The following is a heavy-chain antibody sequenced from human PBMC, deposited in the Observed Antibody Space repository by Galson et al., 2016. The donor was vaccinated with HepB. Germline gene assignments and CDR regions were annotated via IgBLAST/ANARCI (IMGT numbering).Heavy chain of an antibody. D-gene: IGHD2/OR15-2a*01. V-gene: IGHV3-30*18. CDR1: GFIFRGYG. Sequence: SLRLSCAGSGFIFRGYGMHWGRQAPGKGLEWVAADSMDGRRKFYADSVRGRFTISRDNSNNMLFLQMDSLRPDDTAVYYCAKRHEYCPPVGCSVDYWGQGTLVSVSS. CDR3: AKRHEYCPPVGCSVDY. J-gene: IGHJ4*02. CDR2: DSMDGRRK.